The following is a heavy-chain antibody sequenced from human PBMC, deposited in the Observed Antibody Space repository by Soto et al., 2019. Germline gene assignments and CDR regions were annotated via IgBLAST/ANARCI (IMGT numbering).Heavy chain of an antibody. Sequence: PGGSLSLSCAASGFTFSSYAMSWVRQAPGKGLEWVSAISGSGGSTYYADSGKGRFTISRDNSKNTLYLQMNSLSAEDTAVYDCAKDPRWLQVWASGPVDYWGQGTLVTVSS. CDR3: AKDPRWLQVWASGPVDY. J-gene: IGHJ4*02. D-gene: IGHD3-16*01. V-gene: IGHV3-23*01. CDR1: GFTFSSYA. CDR2: ISGSGGST.